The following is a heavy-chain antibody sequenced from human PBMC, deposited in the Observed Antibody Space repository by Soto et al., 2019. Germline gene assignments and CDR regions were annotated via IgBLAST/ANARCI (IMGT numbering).Heavy chain of an antibody. V-gene: IGHV4-4*02. CDR3: VRSFGWYAIDY. D-gene: IGHD6-19*01. CDR1: GVSISSNYY. J-gene: IGHJ4*02. Sequence: QVLLQESGPGLVQPSGTLSLSCAVSGVSISSNYYWGWVRQSPGKGLEWLGDISHIGSVNYSPSLISRVTISMARSENQFPLKLNSVTAADPAVYYCVRSFGWYAIDYWGQGTLVIVSS. CDR2: ISHIGSV.